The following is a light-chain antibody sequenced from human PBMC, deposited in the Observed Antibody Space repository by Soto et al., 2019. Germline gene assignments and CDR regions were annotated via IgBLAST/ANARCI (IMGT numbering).Light chain of an antibody. J-gene: IGKJ1*01. Sequence: DIQLTQSPSSLSASVGDRVIITCRASQSVSRSLNWYQQKAGQAPKLLIYAASTLHTGVPSRFSGRGSGTDFTLTINNLQREDFADYFCQQTYSNLWTFGQGTKVDIK. CDR3: QQTYSNLWT. V-gene: IGKV1-39*01. CDR1: QSVSRS. CDR2: AAS.